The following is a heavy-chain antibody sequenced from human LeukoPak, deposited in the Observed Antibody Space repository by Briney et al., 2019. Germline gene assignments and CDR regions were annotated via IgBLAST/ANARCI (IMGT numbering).Heavy chain of an antibody. Sequence: ASVKVSCKASGYTFTSYYMHWVRQAPGQGLEWMGIINPSGGSTSYAQKFQGRVTMTRDTSTSTVYMELTSLRSEDTAVYYCAREVMDNLRFDYWGQGTLVTVSS. V-gene: IGHV1-46*01. CDR2: INPSGGST. D-gene: IGHD1-14*01. J-gene: IGHJ4*02. CDR3: AREVMDNLRFDY. CDR1: GYTFTSYY.